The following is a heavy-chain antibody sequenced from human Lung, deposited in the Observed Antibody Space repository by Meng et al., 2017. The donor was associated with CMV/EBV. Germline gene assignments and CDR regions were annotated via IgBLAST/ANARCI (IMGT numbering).Heavy chain of an antibody. D-gene: IGHD2-21*01. CDR3: VKDFPGDCYPFCCCFSHGMDV. V-gene: IGHV3-30*02. J-gene: IGHJ6*02. CDR1: GLNFKIYG. CDR2: IRYDEKTK. Sequence: GGSXRLXXATSGLNFKIYGMHWVRQLPGKGLEWVAFIRYDEKTKYYAGSGKGRFTISRDNSKNTHYLQMNSLTVEDTAVYYCVKDFPGDCYPFCCCFSHGMDVWGQGTXVTVSS.